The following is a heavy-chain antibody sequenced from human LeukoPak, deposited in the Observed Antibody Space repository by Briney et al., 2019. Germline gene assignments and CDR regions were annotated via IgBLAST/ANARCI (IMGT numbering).Heavy chain of an antibody. J-gene: IGHJ4*02. D-gene: IGHD2-15*01. CDR3: ARQRVDVARSFDY. V-gene: IGHV5-51*01. CDR2: IYPGDSDI. Sequence: KHGESLKISCKGSGYSFSTYWIGWVRQLPGKGLEWMGFIYPGDSDIRYSPSFQGQVTISANKSTSTAYLQWSSLKASDTAMYYCARQRVDVARSFDYWGQGTLVTVSS. CDR1: GYSFSTYW.